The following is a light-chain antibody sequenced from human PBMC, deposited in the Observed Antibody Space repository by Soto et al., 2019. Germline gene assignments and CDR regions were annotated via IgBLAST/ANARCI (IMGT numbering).Light chain of an antibody. CDR2: NND. V-gene: IGLV1-44*01. J-gene: IGLJ2*01. CDR1: SPNIGVNT. CDR3: AAWDDRLSGVV. Sequence: QSVLTQPPSSSGTPGQRVTISCSGSSPNIGVNTVNWYQQFPGTAPKLLLRNNDQRPSGVPDRFSGSKSGTSASLAISALQSEDEADYYCAAWDDRLSGVVIGGGTKLTVL.